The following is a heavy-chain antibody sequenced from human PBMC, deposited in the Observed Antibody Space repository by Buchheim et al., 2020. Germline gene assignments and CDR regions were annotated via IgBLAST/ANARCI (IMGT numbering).Heavy chain of an antibody. Sequence: EVQLLESGGGLVQPGGSLRLSCAASGFTFSSYGVSWVRQAPGQGLEWVSAIRGSGASTYYADSVKGRFPISRDNARNTVHLQMNSLRAEDTAVYYCAKHPSTYYYDSSALWGQGTL. CDR2: IRGSGAST. J-gene: IGHJ4*02. D-gene: IGHD3-22*01. CDR3: AKHPSTYYYDSSAL. V-gene: IGHV3-23*01. CDR1: GFTFSSYG.